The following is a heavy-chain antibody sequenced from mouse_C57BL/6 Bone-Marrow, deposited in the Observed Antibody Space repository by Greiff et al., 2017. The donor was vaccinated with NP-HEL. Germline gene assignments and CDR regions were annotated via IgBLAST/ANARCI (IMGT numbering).Heavy chain of an antibody. CDR2: INSDGGST. Sequence: EVKLMESGGGLVQPGESLKLSCESNEYEFPSHDMSWVRKTPEKRLELVAAINSDGGSTYYPDTMERRFIISRDNTKKTLYLQMSSLRSEDTALYYVSTMIPTEGYYFDYWGQGTTLTVSS. CDR1: EYEFPSHD. D-gene: IGHD2-4*01. CDR3: STMIPTEGYYFDY. V-gene: IGHV5-2*01. J-gene: IGHJ2*01.